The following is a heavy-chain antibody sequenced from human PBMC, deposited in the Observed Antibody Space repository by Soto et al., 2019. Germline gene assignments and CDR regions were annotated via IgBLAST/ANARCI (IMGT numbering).Heavy chain of an antibody. CDR3: ALDMAGTYYGMDV. Sequence: PGGSLRLSCAGSGFTFSDHYMDWVRQAPGKGLEWVGRSGNKGKRYTTEYAASVKGRFIISRDDSKKSLYLQMNSLKTEDTAVYYCALDMAGTYYGMDVWGQGTTVTVSS. D-gene: IGHD2-2*03. CDR1: GFTFSDHY. CDR2: SGNKGKRYTT. J-gene: IGHJ6*02. V-gene: IGHV3-72*01.